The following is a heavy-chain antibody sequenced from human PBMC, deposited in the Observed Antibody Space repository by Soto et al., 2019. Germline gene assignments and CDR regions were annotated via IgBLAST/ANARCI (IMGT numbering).Heavy chain of an antibody. CDR2: MNPNSGNT. CDR3: AREVGDSSGYYSVYYFDY. V-gene: IGHV1-8*01. D-gene: IGHD3-22*01. J-gene: IGHJ4*02. Sequence: QVQLVQSGAEVKKPRASVKVSCKASGYTFTSYDINWVRQATGQGLEWMGWMNPNSGNTGYAQKFQGRVTMTRNTSISTAYMELSSLRSEDTAVYYCAREVGDSSGYYSVYYFDYWGQGTLVTVSS. CDR1: GYTFTSYD.